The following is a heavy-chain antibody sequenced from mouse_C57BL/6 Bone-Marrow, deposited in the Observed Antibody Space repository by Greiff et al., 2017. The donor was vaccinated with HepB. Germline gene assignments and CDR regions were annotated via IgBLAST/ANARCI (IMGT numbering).Heavy chain of an antibody. CDR1: GFTFSSYG. V-gene: IGHV5-6*01. Sequence: EVKLMESGGDLVKPGGSLKLSCAASGFTFSSYGMSWVRQTPDKRLEWVATISSGGSYTYYPDSVKGRFTISRDNAKNILYLQMSSLKSEDTAMYYCANSVVDPYYAMDYWGQGTSATVSS. CDR3: ANSVVDPYYAMDY. D-gene: IGHD1-1*01. CDR2: ISSGGSYT. J-gene: IGHJ4*01.